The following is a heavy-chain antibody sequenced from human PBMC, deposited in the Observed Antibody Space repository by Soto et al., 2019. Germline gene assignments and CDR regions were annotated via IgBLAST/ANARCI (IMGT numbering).Heavy chain of an antibody. D-gene: IGHD5-18*01. V-gene: IGHV1-18*01. CDR3: ARGDSRKRGYRYGRVPLDY. Sequence: QVQLVQSGAEVKKPGASVKVSCKASGYTFTSYGISWVRQAPGQGLEWMGWISAYNGNTNYAQKLPGRVTIATNNSTSTGYMGVRRLRSDDTAVYYCARGDSRKRGYRYGRVPLDYWGQGTLVTVSS. CDR2: ISAYNGNT. CDR1: GYTFTSYG. J-gene: IGHJ4*02.